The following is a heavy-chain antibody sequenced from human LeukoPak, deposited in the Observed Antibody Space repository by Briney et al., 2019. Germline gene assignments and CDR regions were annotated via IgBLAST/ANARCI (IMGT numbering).Heavy chain of an antibody. CDR1: GFTFSSYA. CDR2: ISYDGSNK. CDR3: ARELAYCGGDCSLGFDY. D-gene: IGHD2-21*02. J-gene: IGHJ4*02. Sequence: GRSLRLSCAASGFTFSSYAMHWVRQAPGKGLEWVAVISYDGSNKYYADSVKGRFTISRDNSKNTLYLQMNSLRAEDTAVYYCARELAYCGGDCSLGFDYWGQGTLVTVSS. V-gene: IGHV3-30*04.